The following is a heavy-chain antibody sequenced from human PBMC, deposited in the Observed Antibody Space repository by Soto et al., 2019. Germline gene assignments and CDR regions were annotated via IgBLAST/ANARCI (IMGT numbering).Heavy chain of an antibody. Sequence: HPGGSLRLSCAASGFTFSSYGMHWVRQAPGKGLEWVAVIWYDGSNKYYADSVKGRFTISRDNSKNTLYLQMNSLRAEDTAVYYCARDKKVAVARPYYFDYWGQGTLVTVSS. V-gene: IGHV3-33*01. D-gene: IGHD6-19*01. CDR3: ARDKKVAVARPYYFDY. CDR2: IWYDGSNK. CDR1: GFTFSSYG. J-gene: IGHJ4*02.